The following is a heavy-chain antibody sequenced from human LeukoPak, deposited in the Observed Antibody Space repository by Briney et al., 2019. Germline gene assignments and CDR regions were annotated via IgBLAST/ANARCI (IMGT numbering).Heavy chain of an antibody. V-gene: IGHV3-74*01. J-gene: IGHJ5*02. Sequence: GGSLRLSCAASGIAFNNHWMHWVRQAPGKGQEWVSWINNDGSYAVYADSVRARFTISRDNAKNTQYMQMNSLRPEDTAVYYCPRDRPHNWFDLWGQGTLVTVSS. CDR3: PRDRPHNWFDL. CDR1: GIAFNNHW. CDR2: INNDGSYA.